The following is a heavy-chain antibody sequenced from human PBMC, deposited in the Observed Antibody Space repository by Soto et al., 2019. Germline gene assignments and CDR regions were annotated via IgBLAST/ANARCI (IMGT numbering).Heavy chain of an antibody. CDR2: MNPNSGNT. CDR3: ARGVPYGDYLGYYYYGMDV. J-gene: IGHJ6*02. CDR1: GYTLTSYD. Sequence: ASVKVSCKASGYTLTSYDINWVRQATGQRHERMGWMNPNSGNTGYAQKFQGRVTMTRNTSISTAYMEMSSLRSEDTAVYYCARGVPYGDYLGYYYYGMDVWGQGTTVTVSS. V-gene: IGHV1-8*01. D-gene: IGHD4-17*01.